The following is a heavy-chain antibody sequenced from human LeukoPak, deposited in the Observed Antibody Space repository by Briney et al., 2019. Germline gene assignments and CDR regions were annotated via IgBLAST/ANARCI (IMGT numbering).Heavy chain of an antibody. CDR1: GYTFTSYD. Sequence: EASVKVSCKASGYTFTSYDMHWVRQAPGQGLEWMGMINPSGDSTSYAQKFQGRVTMTRDTSTSTVYMELSSLRSEDTAVYYCASVLYCGADCYSGRYFFDYWGQGTLVTVSS. D-gene: IGHD2-21*02. CDR3: ASVLYCGADCYSGRYFFDY. V-gene: IGHV1-46*01. CDR2: INPSGDST. J-gene: IGHJ4*02.